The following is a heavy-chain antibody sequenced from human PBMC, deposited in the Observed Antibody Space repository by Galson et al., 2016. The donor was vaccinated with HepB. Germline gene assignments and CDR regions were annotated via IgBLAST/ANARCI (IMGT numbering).Heavy chain of an antibody. CDR1: GFVFSSYG. CDR3: AKCDTTVTDCNIFDS. Sequence: SLRLSCAGSGFVFSSYGMHWVRRAPGKGLEWMATIWYDGSKKYYGDSVKGRFIISRDNSKNTLYLHMNSLRVEDTAMYYCAKCDTTVTDCNIFDSWGQGTLVIASS. J-gene: IGHJ5*01. CDR2: IWYDGSKK. D-gene: IGHD4-11*01. V-gene: IGHV3-33*06.